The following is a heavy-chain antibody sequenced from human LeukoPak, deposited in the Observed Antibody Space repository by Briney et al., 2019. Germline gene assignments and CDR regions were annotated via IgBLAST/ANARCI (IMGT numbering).Heavy chain of an antibody. CDR3: ARWVRYGSWGDY. Sequence: GASVKVSCKASGYTFTSYGISWVRQAPGQGLEWMGWISAYNGNTNYAQKLQGRVTMTTDTSTSTAYRELRSLRSDDTAVYDCARWVRYGSWGDYWGQGTLVTVSS. CDR1: GYTFTSYG. D-gene: IGHD6-13*01. J-gene: IGHJ4*02. CDR2: ISAYNGNT. V-gene: IGHV1-18*01.